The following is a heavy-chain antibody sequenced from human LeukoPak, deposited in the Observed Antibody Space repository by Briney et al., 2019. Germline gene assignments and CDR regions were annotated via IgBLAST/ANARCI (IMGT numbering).Heavy chain of an antibody. CDR3: ARERNYGKYYSDY. CDR1: GGTFSSYG. D-gene: IGHD4-11*01. CDR2: ISAYNGNT. V-gene: IGHV1-18*01. J-gene: IGHJ4*02. Sequence: ASVKVSCKASGGTFSSYGISRVRQAPGQGLEWMGWISAYNGNTNYAQKLQGRVTMTTDTSTNTAYMELRSLRSDDTAVYYCARERNYGKYYSDYWGQGTLVTVSS.